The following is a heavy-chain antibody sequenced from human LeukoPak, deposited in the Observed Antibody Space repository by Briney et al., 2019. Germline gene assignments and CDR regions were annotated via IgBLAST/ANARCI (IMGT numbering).Heavy chain of an antibody. CDR3: ARDLAAYYYGSGSPRNDY. V-gene: IGHV1-18*01. J-gene: IGHJ4*02. Sequence: ASVKVSCKASGYTFTSYGISWVRQAPGQGLEWMGWISAYNGNTNYAQKLQGRVTMTTDTSTSTAYMELRSLRSDDTAVYYCARDLAAYYYGSGSPRNDYWGQETLVTVSS. CDR2: ISAYNGNT. CDR1: GYTFTSYG. D-gene: IGHD3-10*01.